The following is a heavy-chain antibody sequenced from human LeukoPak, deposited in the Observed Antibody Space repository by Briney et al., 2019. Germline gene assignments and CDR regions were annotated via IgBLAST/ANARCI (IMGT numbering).Heavy chain of an antibody. CDR1: GYTFTGYY. J-gene: IGHJ4*02. CDR2: INPNSGGT. D-gene: IGHD3-10*01. V-gene: IGHV1-2*02. Sequence: ASVKVSCRASGYTFTGYYMHWVRQAPGQGLEWMGWINPNSGGTNYAQKFQGRVNMTRDTAISTAYMELSNLTLDDTAIYYCARVGYFYGSGSQTGGYLDYWGQGTLVTVSS. CDR3: ARVGYFYGSGSQTGGYLDY.